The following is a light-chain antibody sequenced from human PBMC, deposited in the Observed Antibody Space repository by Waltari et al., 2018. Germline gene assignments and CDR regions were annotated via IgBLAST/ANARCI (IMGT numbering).Light chain of an antibody. Sequence: DIAMTQSPDSLAVSLGERATINCKSSRSFFYTEKNKNYLTWYQQKPGQPPQLLISWASTRESGVPDRFIGSGSGTDFTLTISSLQAEDVAVYYCHQHYTTPWTFGQGTLVEL. CDR3: HQHYTTPWT. CDR2: WAS. V-gene: IGKV4-1*01. J-gene: IGKJ1*01. CDR1: RSFFYTEKNKNY.